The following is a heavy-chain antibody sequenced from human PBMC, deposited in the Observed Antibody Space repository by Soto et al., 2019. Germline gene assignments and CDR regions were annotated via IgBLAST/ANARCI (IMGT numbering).Heavy chain of an antibody. CDR3: ARGHSRGPFDY. CDR1: GGTFRSYA. V-gene: IGHV1-69*13. CDR2: IIPIFGTA. J-gene: IGHJ4*02. Sequence: SMKVSRKAFGGTFRSYAISWGRQAPGQGLDWMGGIIPIFGTANYAQKFQGRATIPADESTSTAYMELSSLRSEDTAVYYCARGHSRGPFDYWGQGTLVTVSS.